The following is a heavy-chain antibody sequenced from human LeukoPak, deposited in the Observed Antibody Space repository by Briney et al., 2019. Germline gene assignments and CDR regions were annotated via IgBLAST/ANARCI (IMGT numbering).Heavy chain of an antibody. V-gene: IGHV3-30*02. J-gene: IGHJ4*02. CDR1: GFSFSVFW. Sequence: YPGGSLRLSCAASGFSFSVFWMHWVRQAPGRGLQWVSFIRFDGRKTYYADSVKGRFTISRDSSNNTLFLQMNSLRAEDTGVYYCAQGLDYWGQGTLVTVSS. CDR2: IRFDGRKT. CDR3: AQGLDY.